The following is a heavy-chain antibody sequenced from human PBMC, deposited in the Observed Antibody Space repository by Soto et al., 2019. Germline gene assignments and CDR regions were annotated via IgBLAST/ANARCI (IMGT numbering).Heavy chain of an antibody. V-gene: IGHV4-4*07. CDR2: IQHTGNT. CDR3: AKDVSSRRWFDP. CDR1: GASIRSYH. D-gene: IGHD3-16*01. J-gene: IGHJ5*02. Sequence: SETLSLTCAVSGASIRSYHWSFLRQPAGKGLEWIGRIQHTGNTNYNPSLKSRVTMSADTSKNQISPKMTSVTAADTAVYFCAKDVSSRRWFDPWGQGVRVTVSS.